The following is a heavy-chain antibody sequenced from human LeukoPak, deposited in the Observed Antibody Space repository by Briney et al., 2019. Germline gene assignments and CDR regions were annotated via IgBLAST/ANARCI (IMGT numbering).Heavy chain of an antibody. V-gene: IGHV4-30-4*01. CDR3: ARLVGYYSRGSCYHFDY. Sequence: SQTLSLTCTVSGGSISSGDDYWSWIRQPPGKGLGWIGYIYYSGTTYYNPSLKSRASISVDTSKNQFSLKLSSVTAADTAVYFCARLVGYYSRGSCYHFDYWGQGSLVTVSS. CDR1: GGSISSGDDY. CDR2: IYYSGTT. J-gene: IGHJ4*02. D-gene: IGHD2-15*01.